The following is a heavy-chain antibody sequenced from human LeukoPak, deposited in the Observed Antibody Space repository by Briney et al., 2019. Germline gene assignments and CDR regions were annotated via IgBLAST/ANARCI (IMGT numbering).Heavy chain of an antibody. J-gene: IGHJ3*02. D-gene: IGHD3-22*01. V-gene: IGHV4-39*02. CDR1: GGSISSSSYY. CDR3: ARDAQDYYDSSPDAFDI. CDR2: IYYSGST. Sequence: SETLSLTCTVSGGSISSSSYYWGWIRQPPGKGLEWIGSIYYSGSTYHNPSLKSRVTISVDTSKNQFSLKLSSVTAADTAVYYCARDAQDYYDSSPDAFDIWGQGTMVTVSS.